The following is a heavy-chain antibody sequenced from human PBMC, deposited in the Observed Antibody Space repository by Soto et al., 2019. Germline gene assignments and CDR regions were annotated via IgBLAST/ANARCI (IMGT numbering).Heavy chain of an antibody. CDR1: GGSFSGYY. CDR2: INHSGST. J-gene: IGHJ6*02. CDR3: ARSRRPSPYYYGFPIYGMDV. V-gene: IGHV4-34*01. D-gene: IGHD3-10*01. Sequence: NPSETLSLTCAVYGGSFSGYYWSWIRQPPGKGLEWIGEINHSGSTNYNPSLKSRVTISVDTSKNQFSLKLSSVTAADTAVYYCARSRRPSPYYYGFPIYGMDVWGQGTTVTVSS.